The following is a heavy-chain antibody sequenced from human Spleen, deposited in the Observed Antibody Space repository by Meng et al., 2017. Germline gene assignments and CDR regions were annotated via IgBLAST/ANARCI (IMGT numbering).Heavy chain of an antibody. CDR2: IRSDAYRGTT. J-gene: IGHJ4*02. CDR1: GFTFGDYA. D-gene: IGHD3-9*01. Sequence: GESLKISCTASGFTFGDYAMSWFRQAPGKGLEWVGFIRSDAYRGTTEYAASLKGRFTIARDDSKSTAYLQMNSLKTEDTAVYYCNRVSLGYCDILTGYSNGSFDYWGQGTLVTVSS. V-gene: IGHV3-49*03. CDR3: NRVSLGYCDILTGYSNGSFDY.